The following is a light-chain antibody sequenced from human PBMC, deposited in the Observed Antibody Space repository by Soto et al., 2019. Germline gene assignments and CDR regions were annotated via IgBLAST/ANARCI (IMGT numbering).Light chain of an antibody. J-gene: IGKJ5*01. CDR1: QSITNY. V-gene: IGKV3-11*01. CDR3: QQRSNWPQIT. CDR2: DVS. Sequence: DTVLTQSPGTLSLSPGERATLSCRARQSITNYLAWYQQKPGQAPRLLIYDVSNRATGIPARFSGSGSGTDFTLTIGSLEPEDFAVYYCQQRSNWPQITFGQGTRLEIK.